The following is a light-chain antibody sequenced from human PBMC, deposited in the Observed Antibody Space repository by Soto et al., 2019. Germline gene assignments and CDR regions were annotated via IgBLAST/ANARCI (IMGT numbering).Light chain of an antibody. V-gene: IGKV3-11*01. CDR1: QSVSGY. CDR3: QQRSKWLT. Sequence: EIVLTQSPGSLSLSPRERATLSCRASQSVSGYLAWYQQKPGQAPRLLIYDASKRATGIPARFSGSGFGTDFTLTISSLEPEDFAVYYCQQRSKWLTFGQGTKVDIK. J-gene: IGKJ1*01. CDR2: DAS.